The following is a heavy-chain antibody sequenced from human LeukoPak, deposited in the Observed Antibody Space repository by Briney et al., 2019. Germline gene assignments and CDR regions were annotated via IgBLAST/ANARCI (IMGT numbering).Heavy chain of an antibody. V-gene: IGHV5-51*01. D-gene: IGHD3-22*01. CDR1: GYSFTSYW. CDR2: IYPGDSGT. J-gene: IGHJ4*02. Sequence: EESLKISCKGSGYSFTSYWIGWVRQMPGKGLEWMGIIYPGDSGTRYSPSFQGQVTISADKSISTAYLQWSSLKASDTAMYYCARRTYYDSSGYYVDYWGQGTLVTVSS. CDR3: ARRTYYDSSGYYVDY.